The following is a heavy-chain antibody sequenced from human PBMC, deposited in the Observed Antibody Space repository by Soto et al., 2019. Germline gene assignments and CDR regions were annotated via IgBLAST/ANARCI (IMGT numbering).Heavy chain of an antibody. CDR2: INAGNGNT. CDR3: ARAVAVPADFDY. J-gene: IGHJ4*02. V-gene: IGHV1-3*01. D-gene: IGHD6-19*01. CDR1: GYTFTAFA. Sequence: ASVKVSCKASGYTFTAFAMHWVRQAPGQRLEWMGWINAGNGNTKYSQKFQGRVTITRDTSASTAYMELSSLRSEDTAVYYCARAVAVPADFDYWGQGTLVTVSS.